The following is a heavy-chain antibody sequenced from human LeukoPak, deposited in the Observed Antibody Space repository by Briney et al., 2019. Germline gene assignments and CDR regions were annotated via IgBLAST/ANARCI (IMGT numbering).Heavy chain of an antibody. V-gene: IGHV3-33*01. Sequence: AGGSLRLSCAASGFTFSSYGMHWVRQAPGKGLEWVAVIWYDGSNKYYADSVKDRFTISRDNSKNTLYLQMNSLRDEDTAVYYCATHFAYWGQGTLVTVSS. CDR1: GFTFSSYG. J-gene: IGHJ4*02. CDR3: ATHFAY. D-gene: IGHD3-3*02. CDR2: IWYDGSNK.